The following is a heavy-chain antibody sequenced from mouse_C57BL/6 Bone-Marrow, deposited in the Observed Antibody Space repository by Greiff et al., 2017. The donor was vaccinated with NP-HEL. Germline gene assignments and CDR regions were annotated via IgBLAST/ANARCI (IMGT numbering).Heavy chain of an antibody. V-gene: IGHV5-6*01. CDR2: ISSGGSYT. CDR1: GFTFSSYG. J-gene: IGHJ2*01. D-gene: IGHD1-1*01. Sequence: EVQVVESGGDLVKPGGSLKLSCAASGFTFSSYGMSWVRQTPDKRLEWVATISSGGSYTYYTDSVKGRVTISRDNAKNTLYLQKSSLKSEDTAMYYCARHQLRYPAYWGQGTTLTVSS. CDR3: ARHQLRYPAY.